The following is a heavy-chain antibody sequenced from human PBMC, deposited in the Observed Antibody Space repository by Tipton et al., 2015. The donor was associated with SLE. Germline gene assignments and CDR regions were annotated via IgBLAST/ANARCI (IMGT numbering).Heavy chain of an antibody. V-gene: IGHV4-39*07. D-gene: IGHD6-13*01. CDR2: IYYSGST. J-gene: IGHJ5*02. CDR1: GGSISSSSYY. Sequence: TLSLTCTVSGGSISSSSYYWGWIRQPPGKGLEWMGSIYYSGSTYYNPSLKSRVTISVDTSKNQFSLKLSSVTAADTAVYYCARGSGVAAAGSWGQGTLVTVSS. CDR3: ARGSGVAAAGS.